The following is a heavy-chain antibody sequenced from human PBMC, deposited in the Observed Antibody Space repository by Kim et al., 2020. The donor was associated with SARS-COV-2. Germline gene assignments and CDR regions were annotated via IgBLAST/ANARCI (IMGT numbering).Heavy chain of an antibody. D-gene: IGHD6-13*01. CDR2: IYYSGST. CDR1: GGSISSSSYY. CDR3: VLVQKGYYFDY. J-gene: IGHJ4*02. V-gene: IGHV4-39*01. Sequence: SETLSLTCTVSGGSISSSSYYWGWIRQPPGKGLEWIGSIYYSGSTYYNPSLKSRVTISVDTSKNQFSLKLSSVTAADTAVYYCVLVQKGYYFDYWGQGTLVTVSS.